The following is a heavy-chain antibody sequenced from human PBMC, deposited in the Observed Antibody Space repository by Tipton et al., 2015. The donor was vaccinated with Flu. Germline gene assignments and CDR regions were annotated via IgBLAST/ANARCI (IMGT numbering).Heavy chain of an antibody. V-gene: IGHV3-23*01. D-gene: IGHD6-19*01. CDR1: GFTFGRYA. J-gene: IGHJ4*02. Sequence: SGFTFGRYAMSWVRQAPGKGLEWVSSISGGGAIKYFADSVKGRFTISRDHAKSTVFLQMNSLRAEDTAVYYCAKVIPEKVAGLDHWGQGALVIVSS. CDR2: ISGGGAIK. CDR3: AKVIPEKVAGLDH.